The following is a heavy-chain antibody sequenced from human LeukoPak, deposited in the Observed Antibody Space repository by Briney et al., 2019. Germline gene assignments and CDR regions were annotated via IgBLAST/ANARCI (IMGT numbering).Heavy chain of an antibody. V-gene: IGHV4-39*07. CDR3: ARALSVYWYFDL. D-gene: IGHD3-3*02. Sequence: SETLSLTCTVSGGSISSSSYYWGWIRQPPGKGLEWIGSIYYSGSTYYNPSLKSRVTISVDTSKNQFSLKLSSVTAADTAVYYCARALSVYWYFDLWGRGTLVTVSS. CDR1: GGSISSSSYY. CDR2: IYYSGST. J-gene: IGHJ2*01.